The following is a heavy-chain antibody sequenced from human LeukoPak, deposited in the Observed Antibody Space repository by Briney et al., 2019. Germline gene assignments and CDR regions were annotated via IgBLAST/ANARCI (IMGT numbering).Heavy chain of an antibody. J-gene: IGHJ4*02. D-gene: IGHD6-13*01. Sequence: GGSLRLSRAASGFTFSSYSMNWVRQAPGKGLEWVSYISSSSSTIHYADSVKGRFTISRDNAKNSLYLQMNSLRAEDTAVYYCARISMGIAPDWGQGTLVTVSS. CDR1: GFTFSSYS. CDR3: ARISMGIAPD. CDR2: ISSSSSTI. V-gene: IGHV3-48*01.